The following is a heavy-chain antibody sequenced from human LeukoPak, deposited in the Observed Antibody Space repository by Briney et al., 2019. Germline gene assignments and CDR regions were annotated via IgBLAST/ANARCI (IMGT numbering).Heavy chain of an antibody. J-gene: IGHJ5*02. D-gene: IGHD3-10*01. V-gene: IGHV4-59*08. CDR2: IYNRGST. CDR3: ARTYYYGSGRGFDP. Sequence: SETLSLTCTVSGVSISSYYWSWIRRPPGKGLEWIGYIYNRGSTNHNPSLKSRVTISIDTSENQFSLKLSSVTAADTAVYYCARTYYYGSGRGFDPWGQGTLATVSS. CDR1: GVSISSYY.